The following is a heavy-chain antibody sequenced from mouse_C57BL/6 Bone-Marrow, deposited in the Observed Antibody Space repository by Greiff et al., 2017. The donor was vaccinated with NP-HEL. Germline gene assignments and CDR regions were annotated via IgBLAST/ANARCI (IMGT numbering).Heavy chain of an antibody. CDR2: IHPNSGSN. V-gene: IGHV1-64*01. D-gene: IGHD1-1*01. CDR1: GYTFTSYW. Sequence: VQLQQPGAELVKPGASVKLSCKASGYTFTSYWMHWVKQRPGQGLEWIGMIHPNSGSNNYNEKFKSKATLTVDKSSSPAYMQLSILPSEDSAVYYCAKEGVITTVVMDYWGQGTSVTVSS. J-gene: IGHJ4*01. CDR3: AKEGVITTVVMDY.